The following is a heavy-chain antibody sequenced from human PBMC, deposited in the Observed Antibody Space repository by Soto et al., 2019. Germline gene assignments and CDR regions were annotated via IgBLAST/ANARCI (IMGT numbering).Heavy chain of an antibody. CDR1: GFAFSTYS. J-gene: IGHJ4*02. D-gene: IGHD7-27*01. Sequence: EVQLVESGGGLVQPGGSLRLSCAASGFAFSTYSMNWVRQAPGKGLEWVSYINSSSSSVSYADSVKGRFTISRDNAKNSLYLQMNSLRAEDTAVYFCARDLNWAFDSWGQGTLVTVSS. CDR2: INSSSSSV. V-gene: IGHV3-48*01. CDR3: ARDLNWAFDS.